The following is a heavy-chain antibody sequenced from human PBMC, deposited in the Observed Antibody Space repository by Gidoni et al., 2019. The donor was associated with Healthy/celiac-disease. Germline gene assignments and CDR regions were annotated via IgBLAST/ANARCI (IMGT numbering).Heavy chain of an antibody. CDR2: IYSGGST. CDR1: GFTVSSNY. J-gene: IGHJ6*02. V-gene: IGHV3-53*01. CDR3: ARDNGYYDSSGYYYYYGMDV. D-gene: IGHD3-22*01. Sequence: EVQLVESGGGLIQPGGSLRLSCAASGFTVSSNYMSWVRQAPGKGLEWVSVIYSGGSTYYADSVKGRFTISRDNSKNTLYLQMNSLRAEDTAVYYCARDNGYYDSSGYYYYYGMDVWGQGTTVTVSS.